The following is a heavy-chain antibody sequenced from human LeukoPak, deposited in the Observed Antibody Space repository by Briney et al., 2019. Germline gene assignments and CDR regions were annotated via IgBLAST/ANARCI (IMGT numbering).Heavy chain of an antibody. D-gene: IGHD6-13*01. CDR2: ISWNSGSI. CDR1: GFTFDDYA. Sequence: PGGSLRLSYAASGFTFDDYAMHWVRQAPGKGLEWVSGISWNSGSIGYADSVKGRFTISRDNAKNSLYLQMNSLRAEDTALYYCAKAPGIAAAIDYWGQGTLVTVSS. V-gene: IGHV3-9*01. CDR3: AKAPGIAAAIDY. J-gene: IGHJ4*02.